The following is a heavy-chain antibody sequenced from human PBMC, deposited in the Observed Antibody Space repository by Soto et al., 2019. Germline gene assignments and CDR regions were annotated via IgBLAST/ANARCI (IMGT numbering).Heavy chain of an antibody. CDR2: ISGSGGST. V-gene: IGHV3-23*01. CDR1: GFTFSSYA. Sequence: EVQLLESGGGLVQPGGSLRLSCAASGFTFSSYAMSWVRQAPGKGLEWVSAISGSGGSTYYADSGKGRFTISRDNSKNTLYLQRNSVRAEDRSVAYCAKWMDTEFGWDAFDIWGQGTMVTVAS. J-gene: IGHJ3*02. CDR3: AKWMDTEFGWDAFDI. D-gene: IGHD5-18*01.